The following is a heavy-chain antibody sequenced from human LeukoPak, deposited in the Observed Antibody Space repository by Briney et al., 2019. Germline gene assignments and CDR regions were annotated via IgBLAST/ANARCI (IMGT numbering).Heavy chain of an antibody. CDR3: ARVKCSSTSCFPDY. CDR1: GFTFSSYW. D-gene: IGHD2-2*01. V-gene: IGHV3-7*01. J-gene: IGHJ4*02. Sequence: GGSLRLSCAASGFTFSSYWISWVRQGPGRGLEWVANIKQDGSEKYYVDSVKGRFTISRDNAKNSLYLQMNSLRAEDTAVYYCARVKCSSTSCFPDYWGQGNLVTVSS. CDR2: IKQDGSEK.